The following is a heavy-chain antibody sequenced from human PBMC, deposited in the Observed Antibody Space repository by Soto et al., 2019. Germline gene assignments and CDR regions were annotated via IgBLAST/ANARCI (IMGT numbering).Heavy chain of an antibody. D-gene: IGHD3-3*01. CDR1: GGSISSYY. J-gene: IGHJ5*02. CDR3: ARHCKEATIFRVVSWFDP. V-gene: IGHV4-34*01. Sequence: PSETLSLTCTVSGGSISSYYWTWIRQPPGTGLEWIGEINHSGSTNYNPSLKSRVTISVDTSKNQFSLKLNSVTAADTAVYYCARHCKEATIFRVVSWFDPWGQGTLVTVSS. CDR2: INHSGST.